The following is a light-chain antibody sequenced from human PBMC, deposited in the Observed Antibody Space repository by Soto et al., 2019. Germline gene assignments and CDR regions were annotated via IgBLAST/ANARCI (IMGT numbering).Light chain of an antibody. CDR1: QSVLYSSNNKNY. J-gene: IGKJ4*01. V-gene: IGKV4-1*01. Sequence: DIVMTQSPDSLAVSLGERATINCKSSQSVLYSSNNKNYLAWYQQKPGQPPKLLIYWASTRESGVPDRFSGGGSVTDFTLTISSLQAEDVAVYYCQQYYSTPFTFGGGTKVEIK. CDR2: WAS. CDR3: QQYYSTPFT.